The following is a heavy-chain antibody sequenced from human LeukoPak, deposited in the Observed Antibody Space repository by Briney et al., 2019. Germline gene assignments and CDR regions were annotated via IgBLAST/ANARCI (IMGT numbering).Heavy chain of an antibody. V-gene: IGHV3-30-3*01. CDR1: GFTFSSYA. CDR3: AREGYGDPNFDY. Sequence: PGGSLRLSCAASGFTFSSYAMHWVRQAPGKGLEWVAVISYDGSNKYYADSVKGRFTISRDNSKNTLYLQMNSLRAEDTAVYYCAREGYGDPNFDYWGQGTLVTVSS. D-gene: IGHD4-17*01. J-gene: IGHJ4*02. CDR2: ISYDGSNK.